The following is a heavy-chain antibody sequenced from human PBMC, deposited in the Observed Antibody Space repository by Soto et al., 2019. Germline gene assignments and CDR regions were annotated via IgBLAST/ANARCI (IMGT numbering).Heavy chain of an antibody. CDR3: ARRHLAVAVSPWFDP. J-gene: IGHJ5*02. Sequence: QVTLKESGPVLVKPTETLTLRCTVSGLSITDSEMGVSWIRQPPGQPLEWLAHIDSSGEKSYRTFLKSRLAISKDTSKSQIVLTMTNMDPADTATYYCARRHLAVAVSPWFDPWGQGIPVTVSS. CDR2: IDSSGEK. D-gene: IGHD6-19*01. CDR1: GLSITDSEMG. V-gene: IGHV2-26*01.